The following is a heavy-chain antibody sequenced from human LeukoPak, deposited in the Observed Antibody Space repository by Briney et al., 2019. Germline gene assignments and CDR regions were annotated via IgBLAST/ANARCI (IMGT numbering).Heavy chain of an antibody. Sequence: PGGSLRLSCAASRFTFISYAMLWVRQSPGKALEWVSAISGSGGSTYYADSVKGRFTIYRDNSKNTLYLQMNSLRAEDTAVYYCAKDEGMITPDHAFDIWGQGTMVTVSS. CDR2: ISGSGGST. J-gene: IGHJ3*02. CDR1: RFTFISYA. D-gene: IGHD3-16*01. CDR3: AKDEGMITPDHAFDI. V-gene: IGHV3-23*01.